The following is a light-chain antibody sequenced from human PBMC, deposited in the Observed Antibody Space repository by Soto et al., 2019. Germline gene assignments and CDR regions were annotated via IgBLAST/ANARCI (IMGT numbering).Light chain of an antibody. CDR1: ESISYW. J-gene: IGKJ4*01. CDR2: DAS. V-gene: IGKV1-5*01. CDR3: QQYNDWPPELT. Sequence: DIQLTQSPSTLTASVGDRVTIGCRASESISYWLAWYQQKPGKAPKLLIYDASSLRSGVPSRFSGSGSGTDFTLTISGLQSEDSAVYYCQQYNDWPPELTFGGGTEVEIK.